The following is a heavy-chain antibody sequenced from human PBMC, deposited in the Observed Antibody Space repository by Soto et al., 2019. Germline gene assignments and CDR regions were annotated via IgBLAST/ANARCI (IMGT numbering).Heavy chain of an antibody. J-gene: IGHJ6*03. CDR3: ARVVVVPAAVPPSSYYYMDV. Sequence: GAAVKVSCKASGYTFTSYDINWVRQATGQGLEWMGWMNPNSGNTGYAQKFQGRVTMTRNTSISTAYMELSSLRSEDTAVYYCARVVVVPAAVPPSSYYYMDVWGKGPTVTVSS. D-gene: IGHD2-2*01. V-gene: IGHV1-8*01. CDR2: MNPNSGNT. CDR1: GYTFTSYD.